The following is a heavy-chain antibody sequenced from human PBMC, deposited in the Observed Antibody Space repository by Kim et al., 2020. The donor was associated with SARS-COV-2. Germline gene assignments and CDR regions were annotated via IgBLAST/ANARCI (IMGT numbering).Heavy chain of an antibody. J-gene: IGHJ6*03. CDR3: AKVGSLSNEFSYMDV. CDR2: ISGSGGST. V-gene: IGHV3-23*01. CDR1: GFTFSSYA. Sequence: GGSLRLSCAASGFTFSSYAMSWVRQAPGKGLEWVSAISGSGGSTYYADSVKGRFTISRDNSKNTLYLQMNSLRAEDTAVYYCAKVGSLSNEFSYMDVWGKGTTVTVSS. D-gene: IGHD1-1*01.